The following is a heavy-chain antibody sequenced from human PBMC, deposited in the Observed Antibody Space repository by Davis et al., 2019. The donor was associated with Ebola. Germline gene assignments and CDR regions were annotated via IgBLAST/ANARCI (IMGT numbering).Heavy chain of an antibody. D-gene: IGHD3-3*01. CDR3: AKERGPFWLDWFDP. CDR2: ISGSGGST. Sequence: GESLKISCTDSVITFSSYAMTWVRQAPGKGLEWVSAISGSGGSTYYADSVKGRFTISRDNSKNTLYLQMNSLRAEDTAVYYCAKERGPFWLDWFDPWGQGTLVTVSS. J-gene: IGHJ5*02. V-gene: IGHV3-23*01. CDR1: VITFSSYA.